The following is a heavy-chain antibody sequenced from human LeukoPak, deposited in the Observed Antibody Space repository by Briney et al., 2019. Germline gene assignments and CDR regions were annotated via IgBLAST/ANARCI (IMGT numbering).Heavy chain of an antibody. V-gene: IGHV3-66*02. J-gene: IGHJ4*02. CDR3: AREGRYDILTAYYPLNN. D-gene: IGHD3-9*01. Sequence: GGSLRLSCAASGFTVSSNFMSWVRLAPGKGLECVSVIYIDGKTFYAESVKGRFTISRDNSKNTLYLQMNSLRPEDTAVYYCAREGRYDILTAYYPLNNWGQGARVTVSS. CDR1: GFTVSSNF. CDR2: IYIDGKT.